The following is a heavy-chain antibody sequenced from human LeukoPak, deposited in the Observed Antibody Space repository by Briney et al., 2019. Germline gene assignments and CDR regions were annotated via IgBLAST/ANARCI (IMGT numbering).Heavy chain of an antibody. J-gene: IGHJ4*02. V-gene: IGHV3-7*01. CDR2: INQDGTNQ. Sequence: GGSLRLSCVASGFPFSGYWMDWVRQAPGKGMEWVTNINQDGTNQYYAASVKGRFSISRDNAKNSLYLQMNSLRAEDTAVYYCSRSLDYLGQGVLVTVSS. CDR3: SRSLDY. CDR1: GFPFSGYW.